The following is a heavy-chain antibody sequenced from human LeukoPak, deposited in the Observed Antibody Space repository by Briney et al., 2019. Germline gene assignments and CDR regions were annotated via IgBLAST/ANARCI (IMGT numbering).Heavy chain of an antibody. Sequence: EESLKISCKGSGYSFTGYWIGWVRQMPGKGLEWMGIIYPGDSDTRYSPSFQGQVTISADKSISTAYLQWSSLKASDTAMYYCARSSMVRGANWFDPWGQGTLVTVSS. CDR3: ARSSMVRGANWFDP. D-gene: IGHD3-10*01. J-gene: IGHJ5*02. V-gene: IGHV5-51*01. CDR1: GYSFTGYW. CDR2: IYPGDSDT.